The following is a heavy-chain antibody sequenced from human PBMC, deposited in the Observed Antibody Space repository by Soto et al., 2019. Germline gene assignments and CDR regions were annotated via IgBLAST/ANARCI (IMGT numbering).Heavy chain of an antibody. CDR3: TRGGIAARRPPYYYYGMDV. D-gene: IGHD6-6*01. J-gene: IGHJ6*02. V-gene: IGHV3-49*04. CDR2: IRSKAYGGTT. Sequence: GGSLRRSCTASGFTFGDYAMSWVRQAPGEGLEWVGFIRSKAYGGTTEYAASVKGRFTISRDDSKSIAYLQMNSLKTEDTAVYYCTRGGIAARRPPYYYYGMDVWGQGTTVTVSS. CDR1: GFTFGDYA.